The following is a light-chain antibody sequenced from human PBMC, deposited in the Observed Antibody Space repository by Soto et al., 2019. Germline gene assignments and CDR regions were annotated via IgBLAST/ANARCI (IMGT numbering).Light chain of an antibody. Sequence: EIVMTQSPATLSVSPGGRATLSCRASQSVSSNLAWYQQKPGQAPRLLIYGASTRATGVPARFSGSGSATDFTLTISSLQSEDFAVYYCQQYNNWPPRYTFGQGTKLGIK. CDR1: QSVSSN. CDR3: QQYNNWPPRYT. J-gene: IGKJ2*01. V-gene: IGKV3-15*01. CDR2: GAS.